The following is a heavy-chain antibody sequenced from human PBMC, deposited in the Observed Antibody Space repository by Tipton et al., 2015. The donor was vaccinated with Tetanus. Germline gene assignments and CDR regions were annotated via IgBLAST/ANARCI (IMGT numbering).Heavy chain of an antibody. CDR3: ARDGGYYYGDYASFDY. CDR1: GFTVSSNY. CDR2: IYSGGST. Sequence: SLRLSCAASGFTVSSNYMSWVRQAPGKGLEWVSVIYSGGSTHYADSVKGRFTISRDNSKNTLYLQMNSLRAEDTAVYYCARDGGYYYGDYASFDYWGQGTLVTVSS. V-gene: IGHV3-53*01. D-gene: IGHD4-17*01. J-gene: IGHJ4*02.